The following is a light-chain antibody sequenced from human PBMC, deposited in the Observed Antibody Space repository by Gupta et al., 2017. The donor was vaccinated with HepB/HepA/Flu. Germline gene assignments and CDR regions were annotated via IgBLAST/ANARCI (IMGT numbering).Light chain of an antibody. CDR1: QSISYY. V-gene: IGKV3-11*01. CDR2: DAS. CDR3: QQRSDWPRT. J-gene: IGKJ1*01. Sequence: IVLTQSPATLSLSPGERATLSCRASQSISYYVAWYQQKPGQAPRLLIYDASRRATGIPARFSGSGSGTDFTLIISSLEPEDFAVYYCQQRSDWPRTFGQGTKMEI.